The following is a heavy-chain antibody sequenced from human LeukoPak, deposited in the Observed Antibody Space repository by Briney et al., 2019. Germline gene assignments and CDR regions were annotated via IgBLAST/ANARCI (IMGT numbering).Heavy chain of an antibody. CDR2: INHSGST. V-gene: IGHV4-34*01. D-gene: IGHD2-2*01. J-gene: IGHJ6*02. Sequence: SETLPLTCAVYGGSFSGYYWSWIRQPPGKGLEWIGEINHSGSTNYNPSLKSRVTISVDTSKNQFSLKLSSVTAADTAVYYCARGPHQLPTYYYYGMDVWGQGTTVTVSS. CDR1: GGSFSGYY. CDR3: ARGPHQLPTYYYYGMDV.